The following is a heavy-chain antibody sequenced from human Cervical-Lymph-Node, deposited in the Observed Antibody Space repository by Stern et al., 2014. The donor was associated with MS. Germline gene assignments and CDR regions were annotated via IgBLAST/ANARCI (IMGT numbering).Heavy chain of an antibody. CDR3: VRRIAKSGIPFDY. J-gene: IGHJ4*02. CDR2: INSSGGST. V-gene: IGHV1-46*01. Sequence: QLVQSGTEVKKPGASVNVSCEASGYTFTSYYVHWIRQAPGQGLEWMGVINSSGGSTNYAQKFRGRVTMTRDTSTRTVYLELNNLTSEDTAVYYCVRRIAKSGIPFDYWGQGTLVTVSS. CDR1: GYTFTSYY. D-gene: IGHD6-13*01.